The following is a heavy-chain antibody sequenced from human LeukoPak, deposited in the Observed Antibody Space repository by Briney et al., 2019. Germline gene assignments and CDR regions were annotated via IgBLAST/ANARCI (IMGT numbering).Heavy chain of an antibody. J-gene: IGHJ4*02. CDR3: AIQKADLITMIRGVIAY. CDR2: IGAGGGIT. CDR1: GFTFSAYA. D-gene: IGHD3-10*01. V-gene: IGHV3-23*01. Sequence: GGSLRLSCAASGFTFSAYAMSWVRQAPGKGLEWVSGIGAGGGITYYADSVKGRFTISRDNSKNMLYMQMNSLRAEDTAVYYCAIQKADLITMIRGVIAYWDQGTLVTVSS.